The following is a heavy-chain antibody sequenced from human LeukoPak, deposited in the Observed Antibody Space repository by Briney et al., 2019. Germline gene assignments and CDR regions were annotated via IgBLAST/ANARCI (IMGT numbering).Heavy chain of an antibody. CDR1: RFTFSSSA. CDR3: AKKVVVGATSPYSDFQD. V-gene: IGHV3-23*01. D-gene: IGHD1-26*01. J-gene: IGHJ1*01. Sequence: GGSLRLSCAASRFTFSSSAMSWVRQAPGKGLEWVSAISNNGGYTYYADSVQGRFTISRDNSKNTLYLQMNSLRAEDTALYYCAKKVVVGATSPYSDFQDWGQGTLVTVPS. CDR2: ISNNGGYT.